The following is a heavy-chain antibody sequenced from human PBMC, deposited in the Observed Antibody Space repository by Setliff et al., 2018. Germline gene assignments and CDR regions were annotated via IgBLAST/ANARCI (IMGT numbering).Heavy chain of an antibody. CDR2: IIPMFRTG. Sequence: SVKVSCKASGDTFSTYALSWVRQAPGHGLEWMGGIIPMFRTGKYAQRFQGRVTITADESTTTAYMELSSLRVEDTAIYYCARGKMDVVAVAGKYCVMDVWGQGTTVTVSS. CDR3: ARGKMDVVAVAGKYCVMDV. V-gene: IGHV1-69*13. J-gene: IGHJ6*02. D-gene: IGHD6-19*01. CDR1: GDTFSTYA.